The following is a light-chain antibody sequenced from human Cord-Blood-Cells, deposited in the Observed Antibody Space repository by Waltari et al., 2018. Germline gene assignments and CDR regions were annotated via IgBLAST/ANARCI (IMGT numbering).Light chain of an antibody. CDR2: RNN. J-gene: IGLJ3*02. V-gene: IGLV1-47*01. Sequence: QSVLTQPPSASGTPGQRVTISFSGSSSHIGSNYVYWYQQLPGTAPKLLIYRNNPRPSGVPDRFSGSKAGTSASLAISGLRSEDEADYYCAAWDDSLSGRVFGGGTKLTVL. CDR3: AAWDDSLSGRV. CDR1: SSHIGSNY.